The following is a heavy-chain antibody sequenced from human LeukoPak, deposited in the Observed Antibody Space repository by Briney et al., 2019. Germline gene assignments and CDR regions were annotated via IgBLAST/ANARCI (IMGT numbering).Heavy chain of an antibody. CDR2: ISWNSGTI. Sequence: GGSLRLSCAASGFTFDDYAMHWVRQAPGKGLEWVSGISWNSGTIAYADSVKGRFTISRDNAKKSLYLQMNSLRPEDTAVYYCARDGGRNNDYWGQGTLVTVSS. V-gene: IGHV3-9*01. CDR1: GFTFDDYA. J-gene: IGHJ4*02. CDR3: ARDGGRNNDY.